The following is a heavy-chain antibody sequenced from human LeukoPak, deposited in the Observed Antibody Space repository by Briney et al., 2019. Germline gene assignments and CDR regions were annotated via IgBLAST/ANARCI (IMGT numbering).Heavy chain of an antibody. CDR2: ISYDGSNK. CDR3: ARAPPSRHFFDY. V-gene: IGHV3-30*04. CDR1: GFTFSSYA. D-gene: IGHD3-3*02. Sequence: GGSLRLSCAASGFTFSSYAMHWVCQAPGKGLEWVAVISYDGSNKYYADSVKGRFTISRDNSKNTLYLAMRSRRGEDTAVYYCARAPPSRHFFDYWGQGTLVTVSS. J-gene: IGHJ4*02.